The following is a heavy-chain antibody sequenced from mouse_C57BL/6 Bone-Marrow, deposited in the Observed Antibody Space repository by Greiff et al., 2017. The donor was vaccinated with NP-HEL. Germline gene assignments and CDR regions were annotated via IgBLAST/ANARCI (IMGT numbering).Heavy chain of an antibody. D-gene: IGHD1-1*01. V-gene: IGHV5-16*02. CDR3: ARRDGSSYFDY. Sequence: DVQLVESEGGLVQPGSSMKLSCTASGFTFSDYYMAWVRQVPEKGLEWVANINYDGSSTYYLDSLKSRFIISRDNAKNILYLQMSSLKSEDTATYYCARRDGSSYFDYWGQGTTLTVSS. CDR2: INYDGSST. J-gene: IGHJ2*01. CDR1: GFTFSDYY.